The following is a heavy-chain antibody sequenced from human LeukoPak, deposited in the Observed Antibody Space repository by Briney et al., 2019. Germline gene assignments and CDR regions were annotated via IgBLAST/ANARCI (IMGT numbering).Heavy chain of an antibody. CDR2: IRHSGTT. D-gene: IGHD6-19*01. CDR1: GDSISSGYY. V-gene: IGHV4-38-2*02. CDR3: ARGFGRKRRLVRPHGNWFDP. J-gene: IGHJ5*02. Sequence: SETLSLTCTVSGDSISSGYYWGWIRQPPGKGLEWIGTIRHSGTTYYNPSLKSRVTISVDTSKNQFSLKLSSVTAADTAVYYCARGFGRKRRLVRPHGNWFDPWGQGTLVTVSS.